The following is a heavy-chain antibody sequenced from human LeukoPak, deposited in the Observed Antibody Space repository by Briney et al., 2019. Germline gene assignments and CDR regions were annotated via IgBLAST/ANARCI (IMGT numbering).Heavy chain of an antibody. J-gene: IGHJ6*03. Sequence: PGGSLRLSCAASGFTFSSYGMSWVRQAPGKGLEWVSAISGSGGSTYYADSVKGRFTISRDNSKNTLYLQMNSLRAEDTALYYCAKDRGIAAGYGYMDVWGKGTTVTVSS. V-gene: IGHV3-23*01. D-gene: IGHD6-25*01. CDR3: AKDRGIAAGYGYMDV. CDR1: GFTFSSYG. CDR2: ISGSGGST.